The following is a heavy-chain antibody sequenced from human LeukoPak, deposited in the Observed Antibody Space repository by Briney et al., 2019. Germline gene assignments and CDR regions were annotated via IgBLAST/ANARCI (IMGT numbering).Heavy chain of an antibody. D-gene: IGHD3-3*01. Sequence: GGSLRLSCAASGLIVSSNYMSWVRQAPGKGLGWVSVIYTGGSTYYADSVKGRFTISRDNSKNTLYLQMNSLRAEDTAVYYCARGRVFGVVRVLTDYWGQGTLVTVSS. V-gene: IGHV3-53*01. CDR2: IYTGGST. J-gene: IGHJ4*02. CDR1: GLIVSSNY. CDR3: ARGRVFGVVRVLTDY.